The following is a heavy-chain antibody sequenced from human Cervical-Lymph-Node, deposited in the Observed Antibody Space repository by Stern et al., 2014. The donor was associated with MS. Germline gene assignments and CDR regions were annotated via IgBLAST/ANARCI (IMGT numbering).Heavy chain of an antibody. Sequence: QVQLVQSGAEVKKPGASVKVSCKASGYTFTSYAMHWVRQAPGQRLEWMGWINAGNGNTKYSQKFQGRVTITRDTSASTAYMELSSLRSEDTAVCYCARSYDFWGNWFDPWGQGTLVTVSS. J-gene: IGHJ5*02. D-gene: IGHD3-3*01. CDR2: INAGNGNT. CDR3: ARSYDFWGNWFDP. CDR1: GYTFTSYA. V-gene: IGHV1-3*01.